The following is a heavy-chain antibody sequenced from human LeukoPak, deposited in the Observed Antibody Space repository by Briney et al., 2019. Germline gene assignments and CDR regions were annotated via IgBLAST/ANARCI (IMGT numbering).Heavy chain of an antibody. CDR1: GFTFSSYA. Sequence: PGGSLRLSCAASGFTFSSYAMSWGRQAPGKGLEWGSAISGSGGSTYYADSVKGRFTISRDNSKNTVYRQMNSLRSEDRAVYYGAKDRGDCFDYWGQATLVSVCS. CDR2: ISGSGGST. D-gene: IGHD3-10*01. J-gene: IGHJ4*02. CDR3: AKDRGDCFDY. V-gene: IGHV3-23*01.